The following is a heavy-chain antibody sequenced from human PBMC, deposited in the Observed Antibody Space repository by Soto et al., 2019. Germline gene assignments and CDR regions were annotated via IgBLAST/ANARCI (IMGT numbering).Heavy chain of an antibody. CDR3: AKTKVATINLYRYYGMDV. Sequence: GGSLRLSCAASGFTFSSYGMHWVRQAPGKGLEWVAVISYDGSNKYYADSVKGRFTISRDNSKNTLYLQMNSLRAEDTAVYYCAKTKVATINLYRYYGMDVWGQGTTVTVSS. CDR2: ISYDGSNK. D-gene: IGHD5-12*01. CDR1: GFTFSSYG. V-gene: IGHV3-30*18. J-gene: IGHJ6*02.